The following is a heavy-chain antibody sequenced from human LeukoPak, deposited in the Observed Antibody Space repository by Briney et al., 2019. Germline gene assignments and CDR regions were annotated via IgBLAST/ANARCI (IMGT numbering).Heavy chain of an antibody. CDR2: IHSSGGS. CDR3: ARLGSYHDF. J-gene: IGHJ4*02. Sequence: SETLSLTCTVSGASISNYYWSWIRQTPEKGLEWMGHIHSSGGSSYYTSLKSRLTLSIDTSRNQLSLKLPSVTAADTAVYFCARLGSYHDFWGQGALVTVSS. V-gene: IGHV4-4*09. CDR1: GASISNYY. D-gene: IGHD1-26*01.